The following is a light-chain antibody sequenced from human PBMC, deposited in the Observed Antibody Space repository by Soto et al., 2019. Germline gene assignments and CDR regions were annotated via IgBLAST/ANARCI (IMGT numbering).Light chain of an antibody. CDR3: QSYDSSLSGYV. CDR2: ENN. Sequence: QSVLTQPPSASEAPGLRVTISCTGSSSNIGAGYEAHWYQQVPGTAPKLLIYENNNRPSGVPDRFSGSKSGTSASLAITGLQAEDEAEYYCQSYDSSLSGYVFGTGTKLTVL. CDR1: SSNIGAGYE. V-gene: IGLV1-40*01. J-gene: IGLJ1*01.